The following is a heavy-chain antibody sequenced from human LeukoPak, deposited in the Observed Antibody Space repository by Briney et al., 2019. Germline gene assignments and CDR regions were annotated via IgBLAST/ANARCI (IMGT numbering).Heavy chain of an antibody. D-gene: IGHD1-26*01. CDR3: ASSGTYRFDY. CDR1: RFTFSNYN. J-gene: IGHJ4*02. CDR2: ISGTGRTT. Sequence: GGSLRLSCAASRFTFSNYNMNWVRQAPGKGLEWVAYISGTGRTTNYADSAKGRFTISRDNAKNSLYLQMNSLRDEDTAVYYCASSGTYRFDYWGQGTLVTVSS. V-gene: IGHV3-48*02.